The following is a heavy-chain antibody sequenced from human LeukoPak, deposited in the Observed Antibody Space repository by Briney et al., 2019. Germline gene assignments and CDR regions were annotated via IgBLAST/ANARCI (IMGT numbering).Heavy chain of an antibody. CDR1: GFTFSSYW. Sequence: PGGSLRLSCAASGFTFSSYWMSWVRQAPGKGLEWVANIKQDGSEKYYVHSVKGRFTISRDNAKNSLYLQMNSLRAEDTAVYYCARGQPGRDGYNFFDYWGQGTLVTVSS. V-gene: IGHV3-7*01. CDR2: IKQDGSEK. J-gene: IGHJ4*02. D-gene: IGHD5-24*01. CDR3: ARGQPGRDGYNFFDY.